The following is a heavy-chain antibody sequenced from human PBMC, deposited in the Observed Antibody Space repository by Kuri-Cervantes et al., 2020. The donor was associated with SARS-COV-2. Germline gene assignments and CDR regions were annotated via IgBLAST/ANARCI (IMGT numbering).Heavy chain of an antibody. CDR1: GYTFTGYY. J-gene: IGHJ6*02. V-gene: IGHV1-2*04. Sequence: ASVKVSCKASGYTFTGYYMHWVRQAPGQGLEWMGWINPNSGGTNYAQKFQGWVTMTRDTSISTAYMELSRLRSDDTAVYYCARDPGYSSSSVYYHYGMDVWGQGTTVTVSS. CDR3: ARDPGYSSSSVYYHYGMDV. CDR2: INPNSGGT. D-gene: IGHD6-6*01.